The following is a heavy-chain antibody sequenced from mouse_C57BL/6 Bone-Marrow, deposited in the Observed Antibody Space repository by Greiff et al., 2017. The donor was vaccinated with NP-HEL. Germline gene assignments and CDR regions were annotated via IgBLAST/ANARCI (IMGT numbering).Heavy chain of an antibody. V-gene: IGHV10-1*01. CDR3: VRAYSIGFAY. J-gene: IGHJ3*01. CDR1: GFSFNTYA. D-gene: IGHD2-10*01. CDR2: IRSKSNNYAT. Sequence: EVMLVESGGGLVQPKGSLKLSCAASGFSFNTYAMNWVRQAPGKGLEWVARIRSKSNNYATYYADSVKDRFTISRDDSESMLYLQMNNLKTEDTAMYYCVRAYSIGFAYWGQGTLVTVSA.